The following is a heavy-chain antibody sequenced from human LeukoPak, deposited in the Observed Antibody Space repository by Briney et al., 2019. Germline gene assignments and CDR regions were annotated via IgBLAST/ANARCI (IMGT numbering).Heavy chain of an antibody. V-gene: IGHV1-2*02. J-gene: IGHJ4*02. Sequence: ASVKVSCKASGYTFTGYYMHWVRQAPGQGLEWMGWINPNSGGTNYARKFQGRVTMTRDTSISTAYMELSRLRSDDTAVYYCARGGWILTGYYITGGFDYWGQGTLVTVPS. CDR2: INPNSGGT. CDR3: ARGGWILTGYYITGGFDY. D-gene: IGHD3-9*01. CDR1: GYTFTGYY.